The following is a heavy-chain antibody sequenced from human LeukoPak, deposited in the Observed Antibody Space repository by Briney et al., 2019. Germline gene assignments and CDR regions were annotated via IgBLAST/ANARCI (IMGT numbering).Heavy chain of an antibody. J-gene: IGHJ5*02. CDR2: IYYSGST. CDR1: GGSISSSSYY. Sequence: SETLSLICTVSGGSISSSSYYWGWIRQPPGKGLEWIGSIYYSGSTYYNPSLKSRVTISVDTSTNQFSLKLSPVTAADTAVYYCARVTEGATTSMDWFDPWGQGTLVTVSS. CDR3: ARVTEGATTSMDWFDP. D-gene: IGHD1-26*01. V-gene: IGHV4-39*07.